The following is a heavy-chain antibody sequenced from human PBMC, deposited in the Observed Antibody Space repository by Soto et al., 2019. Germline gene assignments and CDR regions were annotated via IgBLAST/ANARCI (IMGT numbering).Heavy chain of an antibody. CDR2: IYYSGST. V-gene: IGHV4-59*01. J-gene: IGHJ6*02. Sequence: SETLSLTXTVSGGSISSYYWSWIRQPPGKGLEWIGYIYYSGSTNYNPSLKSRVTISVDTSKNQFSLKLSSVTAADTAVYYCARGEYCSSTSCQLSYYYYGMDVWGQGTTVTVSS. D-gene: IGHD2-2*01. CDR1: GGSISSYY. CDR3: ARGEYCSSTSCQLSYYYYGMDV.